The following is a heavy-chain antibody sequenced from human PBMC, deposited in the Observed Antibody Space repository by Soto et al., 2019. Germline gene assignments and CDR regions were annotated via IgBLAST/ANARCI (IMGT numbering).Heavy chain of an antibody. Sequence: GASVKVSCKASGYTFTSYGISWVRQAPGQGLEWMGWISAYNGNTNYAQKLKGRVTMTTDTSTSTAYMELGSLKSDDTAVYYCARGALAVFGVVINNWFDPWGQGTLVTVSS. CDR2: ISAYNGNT. J-gene: IGHJ5*02. V-gene: IGHV1-18*01. D-gene: IGHD3-3*01. CDR3: ARGALAVFGVVINNWFDP. CDR1: GYTFTSYG.